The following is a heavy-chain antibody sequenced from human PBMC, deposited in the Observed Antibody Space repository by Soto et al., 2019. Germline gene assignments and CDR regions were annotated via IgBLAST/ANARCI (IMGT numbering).Heavy chain of an antibody. CDR1: GGTFSGYA. D-gene: IGHD2-2*02. Sequence: ASVKVSCKASGGTFSGYAISWVRQAPGQGLEWMGEIIPMFGTSNYAQKFQGRVTITADESTSTAYMELSSLRSEDTAVYYCARGSCSSTSCYKEYYFDLWGQGNLVNVSS. J-gene: IGHJ4*02. CDR2: IIPMFGTS. CDR3: ARGSCSSTSCYKEYYFDL. V-gene: IGHV1-69*13.